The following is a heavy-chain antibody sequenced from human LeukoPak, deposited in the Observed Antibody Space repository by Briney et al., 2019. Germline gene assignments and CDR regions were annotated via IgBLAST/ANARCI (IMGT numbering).Heavy chain of an antibody. Sequence: GASVKVSCKASGYTFISYYMHWVRQAPGQGLEWMGIINPSGGSTSYAQEFQGRVTMTRDMSTSTVYMELSSLRSEDTAVYYCARVLSGRGSLYSYYYYMDVWGKGTTVTISS. CDR2: INPSGGST. V-gene: IGHV1-46*01. CDR3: ARVLSGRGSLYSYYYYMDV. D-gene: IGHD3-10*01. CDR1: GYTFISYY. J-gene: IGHJ6*03.